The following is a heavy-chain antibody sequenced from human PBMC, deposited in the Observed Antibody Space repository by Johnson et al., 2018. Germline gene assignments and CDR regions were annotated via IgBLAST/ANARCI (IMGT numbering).Heavy chain of an antibody. Sequence: QVQLVESGGGVVQPGRSLRLSCAASGFTFSSYAMHWVRQAPGKGLEWVTLISNDGNKKYYADSVKGRFTISRDNSENTLYLQMNSMRPDYPAVYYWAKGAQGLLDYWGQGTLVTVSS. CDR3: AKGAQGLLDY. CDR2: ISNDGNKK. J-gene: IGHJ4*02. V-gene: IGHV3-30*18. D-gene: IGHD6-19*01. CDR1: GFTFSSYA.